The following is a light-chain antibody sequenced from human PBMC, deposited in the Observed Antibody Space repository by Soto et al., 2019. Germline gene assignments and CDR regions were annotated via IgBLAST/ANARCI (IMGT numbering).Light chain of an antibody. CDR2: DVS. CDR1: QGVTTN. J-gene: IGKJ5*01. V-gene: IGKV3-15*01. Sequence: EIVMTQSPGTLSVSPGERATLSCRAGQGVTTNFAWYQQKSGQSPRLLIYDVSIGATGVPARFSGTGSETDFTLTISGLQSEDSAVYFCQQYNNWPFSFGQGTRLEI. CDR3: QQYNNWPFS.